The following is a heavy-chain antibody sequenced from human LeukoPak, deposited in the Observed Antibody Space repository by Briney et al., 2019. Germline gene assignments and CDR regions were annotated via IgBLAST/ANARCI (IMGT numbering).Heavy chain of an antibody. CDR2: IYPGDSDT. CDR3: ARLSGSYYSAFDI. CDR1: GYSFSTYW. D-gene: IGHD1-26*01. V-gene: IGHV5-51*01. Sequence: GESLKISCKGSGYSFSTYWIGWVRQMPGKGLEGMGIIYPGDSDTRYSPSFQGQVTISADMSIRPAYLQWSSRKASDTAMYYCARLSGSYYSAFDIWGQGTMLTVSS. J-gene: IGHJ3*02.